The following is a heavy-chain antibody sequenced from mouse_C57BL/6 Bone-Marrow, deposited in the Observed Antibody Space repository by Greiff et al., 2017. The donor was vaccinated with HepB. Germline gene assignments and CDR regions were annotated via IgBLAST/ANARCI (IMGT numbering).Heavy chain of an antibody. CDR3: ARWGLDY. Sequence: QVQLQQPGAELVKPGASVKMSCKASGYTFTSYWITWVKQRPGQGLEWIGDIYPGSGSTNYNEKFKSKATLTLDTSSSTAYMQLSSLTSEDSAVYYCARWGLDYWGQGTTLTVSS. CDR2: IYPGSGST. CDR1: GYTFTSYW. V-gene: IGHV1-55*01. J-gene: IGHJ2*01.